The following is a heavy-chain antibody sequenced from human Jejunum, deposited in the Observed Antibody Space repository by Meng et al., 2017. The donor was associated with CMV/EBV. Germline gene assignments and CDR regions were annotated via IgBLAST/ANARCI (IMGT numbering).Heavy chain of an antibody. CDR2: IYPGDSDT. CDR3: ARSTTVTDFDS. V-gene: IGHV5-51*01. D-gene: IGHD4-11*01. CDR1: GYTFTNYW. J-gene: IGHJ4*02. Sequence: KGSGYTFTNYWIGWVRQMPGKGLECMGIIYPGDSDTEYSPSFQGQVTISADKSINTAYLQWSSLQASDTAMYYCARSTTVTDFDSWGQGTLVTVSS.